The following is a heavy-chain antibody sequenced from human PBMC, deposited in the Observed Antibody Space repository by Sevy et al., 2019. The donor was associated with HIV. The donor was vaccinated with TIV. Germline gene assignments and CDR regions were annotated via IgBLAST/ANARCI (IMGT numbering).Heavy chain of an antibody. CDR3: TTDPYYYDSSGYYGSFDY. D-gene: IGHD3-22*01. Sequence: GGSLRLSCAASGFTFSNAWMSWVRQAPGKGLEWVGRIKSKTDGGTTDYAAPVKGRFTISRDDSKNTLYLQMNSLKTGDTAVYYCTTDPYYYDSSGYYGSFDYWGQGTLVTVSS. CDR2: IKSKTDGGTT. J-gene: IGHJ4*02. V-gene: IGHV3-15*01. CDR1: GFTFSNAW.